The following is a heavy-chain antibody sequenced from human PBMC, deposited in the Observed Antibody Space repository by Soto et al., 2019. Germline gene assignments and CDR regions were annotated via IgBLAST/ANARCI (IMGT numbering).Heavy chain of an antibody. CDR2: IIPIFGTA. Sequence: QVQLVQSGAEVKKPGSSVKVSCKASGGTFSSYAISWVRQAPGQGLEWMGGIIPIFGTANYAQKFQGRVTXXAXEXXSTAYMELSSLRSEDTAVYYCARSDYGDYAEYFQHWGQGTLVSVSS. CDR3: ARSDYGDYAEYFQH. V-gene: IGHV1-69*12. J-gene: IGHJ1*01. D-gene: IGHD4-17*01. CDR1: GGTFSSYA.